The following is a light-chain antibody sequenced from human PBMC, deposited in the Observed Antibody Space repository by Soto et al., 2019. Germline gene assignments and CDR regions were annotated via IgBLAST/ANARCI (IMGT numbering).Light chain of an antibody. CDR3: QQYNNWAT. Sequence: EMVMTQSPATLYVSPGERTTLSCRASQSVSSNLAWYQQRPGQAPRLLIFGASTRATGIPARFSGSGSGTEFTLTISSLQSEDFAVYYCQQYNNWATFGQGTKVEIK. CDR1: QSVSSN. V-gene: IGKV3-15*01. CDR2: GAS. J-gene: IGKJ1*01.